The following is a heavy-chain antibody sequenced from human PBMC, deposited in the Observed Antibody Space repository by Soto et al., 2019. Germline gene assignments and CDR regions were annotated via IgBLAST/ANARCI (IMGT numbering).Heavy chain of an antibody. V-gene: IGHV3-23*01. J-gene: IGHJ4*02. D-gene: IGHD3-10*01. Sequence: PVGSLRLSCSTSGFTFSTYAMNWVRQAPGKGLEWVSALSGSGGTTYYADSVRGRFTISRDNSKSTLFLQMSSLRAEDTALYYCAKQRAGYGSGSDTFYFDFWGQGTLVTVSS. CDR1: GFTFSTYA. CDR2: LSGSGGTT. CDR3: AKQRAGYGSGSDTFYFDF.